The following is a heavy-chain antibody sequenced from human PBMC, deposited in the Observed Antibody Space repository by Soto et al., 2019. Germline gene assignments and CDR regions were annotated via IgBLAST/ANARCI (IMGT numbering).Heavy chain of an antibody. J-gene: IGHJ4*02. CDR2: IYYSGST. V-gene: IGHV4-59*01. Sequence: LSLTCTVSGGSISSYYWSWIRQPPGKGLEWIGYIYYSGSTNYNPSLKSRVTISVDTSKNQFSLKLSSVTAADTAVYYCARDDLRGSRFDYWGQGTLVTVSS. CDR3: ARDDLRGSRFDY. D-gene: IGHD5-12*01. CDR1: GGSISSYY.